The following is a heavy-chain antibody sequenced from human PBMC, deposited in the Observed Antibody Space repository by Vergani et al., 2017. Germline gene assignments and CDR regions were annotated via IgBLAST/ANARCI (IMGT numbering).Heavy chain of an antibody. CDR1: GFTFSSYW. V-gene: IGHV3-74*01. Sequence: EVQLVESGGGLVQPGGSLRLSCAASGFTFSSYWMHWVRQAPGKGLVWVSRINSDGSSTSYADSVKGRFTISRDNAKNTLYLQMNSLRAEDTAVYYCAKGGSVSSGDLSYYYYMDVWGKGTTVTVSS. D-gene: IGHD3-10*01. CDR3: AKGGSVSSGDLSYYYYMDV. CDR2: INSDGSST. J-gene: IGHJ6*03.